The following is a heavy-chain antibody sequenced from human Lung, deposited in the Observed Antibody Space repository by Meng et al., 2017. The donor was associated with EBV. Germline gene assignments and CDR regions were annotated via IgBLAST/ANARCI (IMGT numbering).Heavy chain of an antibody. V-gene: IGHV1-3*01. J-gene: IGHJ5*02. CDR1: GYSFTSYS. Sequence: VPLVQSGAEVKKPGASVKVSCNASGYSFTSYSLHWVRLAPGQGLEWMGWINPDNGNAKYPQKFQGRLTLTRDTSASTVYMELSSLTSEDTAVYYCARDGTRNWLLNWFDAWGQGTLVTVSS. CDR3: ARDGTRNWLLNWFDA. D-gene: IGHD1-1*01. CDR2: INPDNGNA.